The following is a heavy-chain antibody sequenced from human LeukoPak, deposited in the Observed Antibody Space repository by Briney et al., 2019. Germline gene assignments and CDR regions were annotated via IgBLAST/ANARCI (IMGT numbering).Heavy chain of an antibody. CDR1: GLILRGHA. CDR2: IGDSGEFE. V-gene: IGHV3-23*01. D-gene: IGHD6-19*01. J-gene: IGHJ4*02. Sequence: PGGSLRLSCAASGLILRGHAMSWVRQAPGKGLEWVSGIGDSGEFERYADSVKGRFTISRDNFRNTVYLEMRSLRPEDTAVYYCAKGYSSGWTPFDYWGQGTQVTVSS. CDR3: AKGYSSGWTPFDY.